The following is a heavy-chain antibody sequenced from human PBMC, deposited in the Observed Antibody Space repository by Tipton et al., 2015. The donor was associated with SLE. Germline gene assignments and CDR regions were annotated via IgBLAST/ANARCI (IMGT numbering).Heavy chain of an antibody. V-gene: IGHV4-39*07. CDR1: GGSISSSSYY. Sequence: TLSLTCTVSGGSISSSSYYWGWIRQPPGKGLEWIGSIYYSGSTYYNPSLKSRVTISVDTSKNQFSLKLSSVTAADTAVYYCARHHPPEGYYSSGWYPFDYWGQGTLVTVSS. D-gene: IGHD6-19*01. CDR3: ARHHPPEGYYSSGWYPFDY. CDR2: IYYSGST. J-gene: IGHJ4*02.